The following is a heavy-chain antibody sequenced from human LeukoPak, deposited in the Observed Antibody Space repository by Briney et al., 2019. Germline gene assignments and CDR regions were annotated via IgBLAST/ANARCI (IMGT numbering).Heavy chain of an antibody. CDR3: AREYCSSTSCYLVGYYYYYGMDV. J-gene: IGHJ6*02. D-gene: IGHD2-2*01. CDR2: ICAYNGNT. Sequence: ASVKVSCKASGYTFTSYGISWVRQAPGHGLEWMGWICAYNGNTNYAQKLQGRVTKTTDTSTSTAYMELRSLRSDDTAVYYCAREYCSSTSCYLVGYYYYYGMDVWGQGTTVTVSS. CDR1: GYTFTSYG. V-gene: IGHV1-18*01.